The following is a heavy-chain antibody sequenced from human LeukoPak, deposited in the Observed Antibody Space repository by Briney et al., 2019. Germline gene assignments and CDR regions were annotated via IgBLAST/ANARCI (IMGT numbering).Heavy chain of an antibody. CDR1: GFTFSAYG. CDR3: ANFDGNSQAFHI. Sequence: GGSLRLSCAASGFTFSAYGMHWVRQAPGKGLEWVASILYDGSKKYYGDSVKGRFSIYRDNSNYTLYLQMNRLRAEDTAVFYCANFDGNSQAFHIWGQGTLVTVSS. V-gene: IGHV3-30*18. D-gene: IGHD5-24*01. J-gene: IGHJ3*02. CDR2: ILYDGSKK.